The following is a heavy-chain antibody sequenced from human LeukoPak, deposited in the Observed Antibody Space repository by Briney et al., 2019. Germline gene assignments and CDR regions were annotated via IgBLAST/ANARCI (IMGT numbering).Heavy chain of an antibody. CDR2: IYYSGST. D-gene: IGHD3-10*01. CDR3: ARRARGAKFGSGAFDI. Sequence: SGTLSLTCTVSGGSISSSTYYWGWIRQPPGKGLEWIGSIYYSGSTYYNPSLKSRVTISVDTSKNQFSLKLSSVTAADTAVYYCARRARGAKFGSGAFDIWGQGTMVTVSS. J-gene: IGHJ3*02. V-gene: IGHV4-39*01. CDR1: GGSISSSTYY.